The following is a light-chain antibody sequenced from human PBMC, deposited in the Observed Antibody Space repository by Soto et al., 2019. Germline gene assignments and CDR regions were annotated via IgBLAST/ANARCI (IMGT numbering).Light chain of an antibody. CDR1: QSVSSN. Sequence: VLTQSPDPLSVSPGERATLSCRASQSVSSNLAWYQQKPGQAPRLLISGASTRATGIPDRFSGSGSGTDFTLTISRLESEDFAVYYCQQYGNLLWTFGQGTKVDIK. CDR2: GAS. V-gene: IGKV3-20*01. J-gene: IGKJ1*01. CDR3: QQYGNLLWT.